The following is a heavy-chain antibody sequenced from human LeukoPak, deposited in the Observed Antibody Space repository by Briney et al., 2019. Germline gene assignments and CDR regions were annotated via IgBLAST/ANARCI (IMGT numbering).Heavy chain of an antibody. Sequence: GGSLRLSCVASGFTLSSNSMNWVRQAPGKGLEWVSYISSSSSALYYADSVKGRFTISRDNAKNSLYLQMNNLRAEDTAVYYCAASAYYYGSGPFDPWGQGTLVTVSS. CDR1: GFTLSSNS. CDR2: ISSSSSAL. J-gene: IGHJ5*02. D-gene: IGHD3-10*01. CDR3: AASAYYYGSGPFDP. V-gene: IGHV3-48*01.